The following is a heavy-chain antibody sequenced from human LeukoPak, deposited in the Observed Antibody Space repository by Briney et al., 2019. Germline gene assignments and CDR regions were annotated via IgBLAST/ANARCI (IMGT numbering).Heavy chain of an antibody. V-gene: IGHV3-23*01. D-gene: IGHD3-16*02. CDR1: GFTFSSYA. CDR3: AKGPYDYVWGTYLDC. CDR2: ISSSGTST. Sequence: PGGSLRLSCAASGFTFSSYAMSWVRRAPGKGLEWVSGISSSGTSTYYADSVKGRFTISRDNSKNSLYLQMNSLRAEDTALYYCAKGPYDYVWGTYLDCWGQGTLVTVS. J-gene: IGHJ4*02.